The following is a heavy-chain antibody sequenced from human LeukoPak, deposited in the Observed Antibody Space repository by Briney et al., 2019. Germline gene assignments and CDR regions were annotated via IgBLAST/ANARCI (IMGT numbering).Heavy chain of an antibody. J-gene: IGHJ4*02. V-gene: IGHV3-23*01. CDR1: GFTFSSYA. CDR2: ISGSDST. Sequence: GGSLRLSCAASGFTFSSYAMSWVRQAPGKGLEWVSAISGSDSTYYADSVKGRFTISRDNSKNTLYLQMNSLRAEDTAIYYCARGVRFLDWWILDYWGQGSLVTVSS. D-gene: IGHD3-9*01. CDR3: ARGVRFLDWWILDY.